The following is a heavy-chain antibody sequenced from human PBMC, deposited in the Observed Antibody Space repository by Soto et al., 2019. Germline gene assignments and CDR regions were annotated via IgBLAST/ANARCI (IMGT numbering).Heavy chain of an antibody. Sequence: QPGGSLRLSCAASGFTFRSYAMSWVRQAPGKGLEWVSGISGSGISTHYADSVKGRFTVSRDNSKNTLYLQMNSLRAEDTAVYCCAKDGYSSSWKQYNWFDPWGQGTLVTVSS. J-gene: IGHJ5*02. V-gene: IGHV3-23*01. D-gene: IGHD6-13*01. CDR3: AKDGYSSSWKQYNWFDP. CDR2: ISGSGIST. CDR1: GFTFRSYA.